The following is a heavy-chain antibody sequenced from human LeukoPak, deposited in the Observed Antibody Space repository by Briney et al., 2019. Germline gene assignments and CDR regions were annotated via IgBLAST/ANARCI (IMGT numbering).Heavy chain of an antibody. D-gene: IGHD3-10*01. V-gene: IGHV3-23*01. CDR2: ISGSGGST. CDR1: GFTFSIYA. Sequence: GGSLRLSCAASGFTFSIYAMSWVRQAPGKGLEWVSAISGSGGSTYYADSVKGRFTISRDNSKNTLYLQMNSLRAEDTAVYYCAKWGDYYGSGSYYPYFDYWGQGTLVTVSS. CDR3: AKWGDYYGSGSYYPYFDY. J-gene: IGHJ4*02.